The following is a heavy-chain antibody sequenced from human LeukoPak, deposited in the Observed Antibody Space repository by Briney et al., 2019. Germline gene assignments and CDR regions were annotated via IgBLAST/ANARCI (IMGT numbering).Heavy chain of an antibody. CDR1: GFTVSSNY. Sequence: GGSLRLSCAASGFTVSSNYLSWVRQAPGKGLEWVSVIYSGGSTYYADSGKGRFTISRDNSKNTLYLQMNSLRAEYTAVYYCAAPTPRVVAESFYYYYYGMDVWGQGTTVTVSS. CDR3: AAPTPRVVAESFYYYYYGMDV. D-gene: IGHD2-15*01. V-gene: IGHV3-66*02. J-gene: IGHJ6*02. CDR2: IYSGGST.